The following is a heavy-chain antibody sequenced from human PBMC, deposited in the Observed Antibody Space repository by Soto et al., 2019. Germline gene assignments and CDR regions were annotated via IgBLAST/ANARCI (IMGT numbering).Heavy chain of an antibody. CDR2: INGSGGTT. J-gene: IGHJ4*02. CDR1: GFTFKNYG. Sequence: EVQLLESGGGLVQPGGSLRLSCAGSGFTFKNYGMSWVRQAPGKGLEWISAINGSGGTTYYADSVRGRFTISRDNAKNSLYLQMNSLRVEDTALYYCAKDHRDWGQGTLVTVPS. CDR3: AKDHRD. V-gene: IGHV3-23*01.